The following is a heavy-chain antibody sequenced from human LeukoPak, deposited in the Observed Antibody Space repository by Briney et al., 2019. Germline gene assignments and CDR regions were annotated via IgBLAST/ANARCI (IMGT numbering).Heavy chain of an antibody. CDR2: INHSGST. V-gene: IGHV4-34*01. CDR3: ARVYLDPYCSSTSCYGYYFDY. CDR1: GGSFSGYY. D-gene: IGHD2-2*01. Sequence: SETLSLTCAVYGGSFSGYYWSWIRQPPGKGLEWIGEINHSGSTNYNPSLKSRVTISVDTSKNQFSLKLSSVTAADTAVYYCARVYLDPYCSSTSCYGYYFDYWGQGTLVTVSS. J-gene: IGHJ4*02.